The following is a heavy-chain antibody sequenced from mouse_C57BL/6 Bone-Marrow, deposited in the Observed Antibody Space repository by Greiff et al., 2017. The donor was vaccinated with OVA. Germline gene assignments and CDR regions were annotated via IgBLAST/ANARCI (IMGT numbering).Heavy chain of an antibody. V-gene: IGHV10-1*01. CDR1: GFSFNTYA. CDR3: VREDSNRFAY. J-gene: IGHJ3*01. D-gene: IGHD2-5*01. CDR2: IRSKSNNYAT. Sequence: EVQGVESGGGLVQPKGSLKLSCAASGFSFNTYAMNWVRQAPGKGLEWVARIRSKSNNYATYYADSVKDRFTISRDDSESMLYLQMNNLKTEDTAMYYCVREDSNRFAYWGQGTLVTVSA.